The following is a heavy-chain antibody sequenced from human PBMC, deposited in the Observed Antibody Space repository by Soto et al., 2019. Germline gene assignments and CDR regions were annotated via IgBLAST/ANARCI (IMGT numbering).Heavy chain of an antibody. Sequence: ASVKVSCKASGETFTSFYFHWVRQAPGQGLEWMGVINPSGGSTTYAQEFQGRVTMTRDTSTSTVYMEVSSLRSEDTAVYYCARWGYSSSSGVIDYWGQGTLVTVSS. CDR1: GETFTSFY. J-gene: IGHJ4*02. CDR2: INPSGGST. D-gene: IGHD6-6*01. V-gene: IGHV1-46*01. CDR3: ARWGYSSSSGVIDY.